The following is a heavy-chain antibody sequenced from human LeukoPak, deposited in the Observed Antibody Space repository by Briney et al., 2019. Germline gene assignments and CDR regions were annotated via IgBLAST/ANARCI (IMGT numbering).Heavy chain of an antibody. V-gene: IGHV6-1*01. J-gene: IGHJ5*02. CDR2: TYYRSKWYN. CDR1: GDSVSSNSAT. CDR3: ARVEAGKGWFDP. D-gene: IGHD6-19*01. Sequence: SQTLSLTRAISGDSVSSNSATWNWIRQSPSRGLEWLGRTYYRSKWYNDYAVSVKSRITINPDTSKNQFSLHLNSVTPEDTAVYHCARVEAGKGWFDPWGQGTQVTVSS.